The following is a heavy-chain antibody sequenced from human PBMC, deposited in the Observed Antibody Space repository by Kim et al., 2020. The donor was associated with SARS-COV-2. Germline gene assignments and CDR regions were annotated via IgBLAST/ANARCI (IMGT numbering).Heavy chain of an antibody. D-gene: IGHD3-9*01. CDR2: IYYSGST. CDR1: GGSISSSSYY. CDR3: ACWLRARMMTKERFDP. V-gene: IGHV4-39*01. J-gene: IGHJ5*02. Sequence: SETLSLTCTVSGGSISSSSYYWGWIRQPPGKGLEWIGSIYYSGSTYYNPSLKSRVTISVDTSKNQFSLKLSSVTAADTAVYYCACWLRARMMTKERFDPWGQGTLVTVSS.